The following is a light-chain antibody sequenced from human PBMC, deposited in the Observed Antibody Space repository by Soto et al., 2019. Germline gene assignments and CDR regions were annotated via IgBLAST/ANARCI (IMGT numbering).Light chain of an antibody. CDR1: QSVSSN. J-gene: IGKJ1*01. CDR2: GAS. V-gene: IGKV3-15*01. Sequence: EIVMTQSPATLSVSPGERATLSCRASQSVSSNLAWYQQKPGQAPRLLIYGASTRATGIPARFSGSGSGTEFTLTISSLQSEDFAVYYCQQYNNWRPQTFDQGTKVEIK. CDR3: QQYNNWRPQT.